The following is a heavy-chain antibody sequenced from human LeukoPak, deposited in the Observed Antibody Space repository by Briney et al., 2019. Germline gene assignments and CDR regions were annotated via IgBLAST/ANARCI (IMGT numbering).Heavy chain of an antibody. CDR3: ATVGWRMGYNFDY. J-gene: IGHJ4*02. V-gene: IGHV1-24*01. CDR1: GYTLTELS. CDR2: FDPEDGET. D-gene: IGHD2-8*01. Sequence: ASVKVSCKVSGYTLTELSMHWVRQSPGKGLEWMGGFDPEDGETIYAQKFQGRVTTTEDTSTDTAYMELSSLRSEDTAVYYCATVGWRMGYNFDYWGQGTLVTVSS.